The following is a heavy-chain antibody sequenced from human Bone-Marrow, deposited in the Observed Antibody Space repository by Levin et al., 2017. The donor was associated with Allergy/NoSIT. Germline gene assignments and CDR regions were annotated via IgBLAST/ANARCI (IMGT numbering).Heavy chain of an antibody. Sequence: HSQTLSLTCAVYCGSFSGYYWSWIRQPPGKGLEWIGEINHSGSTNYNPSLKSRVTISVDTSKNQFSLKLSSVTAADTAVYYCARGRRGSGWLGWIFDYWGQGTLVTVSS. CDR1: CGSFSGYY. CDR2: INHSGST. D-gene: IGHD6-19*01. CDR3: ARGRRGSGWLGWIFDY. V-gene: IGHV4-34*01. J-gene: IGHJ4*02.